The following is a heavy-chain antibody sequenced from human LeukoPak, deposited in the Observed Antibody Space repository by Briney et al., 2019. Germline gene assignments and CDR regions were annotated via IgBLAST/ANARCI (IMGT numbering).Heavy chain of an antibody. J-gene: IGHJ3*02. Sequence: SVKVSCKASGGTFSSYAISWVRQAPGQGPEWMGGIIPIFGTANYAQKFQGRVTITADESTSTAYMELSSLRSEDTAVYYCARDCGGDCYSSGAFDIWGQGTMVTVSS. CDR3: ARDCGGDCYSSGAFDI. CDR1: GGTFSSYA. V-gene: IGHV1-69*01. CDR2: IIPIFGTA. D-gene: IGHD2-21*02.